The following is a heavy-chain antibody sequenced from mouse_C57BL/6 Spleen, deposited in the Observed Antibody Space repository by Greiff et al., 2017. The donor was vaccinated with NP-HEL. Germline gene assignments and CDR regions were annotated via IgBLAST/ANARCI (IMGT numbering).Heavy chain of an antibody. V-gene: IGHV1-55*01. J-gene: IGHJ2*01. CDR2: IYPGSGST. CDR3: ARGDDYDVGFDY. CDR1: GYTFTSYW. Sequence: VQLQQPGAELVKPGASVKMSCKASGYTFTSYWITWVKQRPGQGLEWIGDIYPGSGSTNYNEKFKSKATLTVDTSSSTAYMQLSSLTSEDSAVYYCARGDDYDVGFDYWGQGTTLTVSS. D-gene: IGHD2-4*01.